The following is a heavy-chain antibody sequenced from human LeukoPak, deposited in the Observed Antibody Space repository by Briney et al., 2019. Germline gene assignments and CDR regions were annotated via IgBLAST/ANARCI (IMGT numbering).Heavy chain of an antibody. D-gene: IGHD3-10*01. CDR2: INPNSGGT. Sequence: ASVKVSCKASGYTFTSYEINWVRQATGQGLEWMGWINPNSGGTNYAQKCQGRVTMTRDTSISTAYMELSRLRSDDTAVYYCASGGMVRGVGDYWGQGTLVTVSS. CDR1: GYTFTSYE. CDR3: ASGGMVRGVGDY. V-gene: IGHV1-2*02. J-gene: IGHJ4*02.